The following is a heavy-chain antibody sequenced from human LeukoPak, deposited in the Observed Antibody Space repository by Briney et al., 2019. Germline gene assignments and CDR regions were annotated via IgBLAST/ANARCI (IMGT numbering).Heavy chain of an antibody. CDR2: IGTTSSYI. CDR3: ARDSYGWHDRWDY. CDR1: GFTFSSYG. D-gene: IGHD1-1*01. Sequence: GGSLRLSCAASGFTFSSYGITWVRQAPGKGLEWVSFIGTTSSYIYYADSVKGRFTISRDNAKNSVYLQMSSPRAEDTAVYYCARDSYGWHDRWDYWGQGTLVTVSS. J-gene: IGHJ4*02. V-gene: IGHV3-21*01.